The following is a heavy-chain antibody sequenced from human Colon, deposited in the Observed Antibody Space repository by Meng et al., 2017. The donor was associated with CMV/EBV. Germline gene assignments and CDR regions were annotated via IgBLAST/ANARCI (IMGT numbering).Heavy chain of an antibody. CDR2: ISTSGSPI. J-gene: IGHJ4*02. V-gene: IGHV3-11*01. CDR3: VGSRVRYIFDH. Sequence: RGSLRLSCAASGFDFSDYYMTWVRQAPGKGLEWISYISTSGSPIYYADSVKGRFTISRDNAKTSLYLHMNRLTAEDTGVYYCVGSRVRYIFDHWGQGTLVTVSS. D-gene: IGHD5-18*01. CDR1: GFDFSDYY.